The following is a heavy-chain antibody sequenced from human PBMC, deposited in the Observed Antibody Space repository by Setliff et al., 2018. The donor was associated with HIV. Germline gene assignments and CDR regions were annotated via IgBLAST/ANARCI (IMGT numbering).Heavy chain of an antibody. CDR2: IYTSGST. D-gene: IGHD6-25*01. CDR1: GGSISSGSFY. J-gene: IGHJ4*02. Sequence: SETLSLTCTVSGGSISSGSFYWSWIRQPAGKGLAWIGHIYTSGSTNYNPSLKSRVTISVDTSKYQFSLKLRSVTAADTAVYYCARGVVRGSEDNFDYWGQGTPGTVS. CDR3: ARGVVRGSEDNFDY. V-gene: IGHV4-61*09.